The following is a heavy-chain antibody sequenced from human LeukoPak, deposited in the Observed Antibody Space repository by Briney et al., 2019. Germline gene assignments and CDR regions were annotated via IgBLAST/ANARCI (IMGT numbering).Heavy chain of an antibody. V-gene: IGHV4-34*01. CDR2: INHGGST. Sequence: SETLSLTCAVYGGSFSGYYWTWIRQPPGKGLEWIGEINHGGSTNYNPSLKSRVTISVDTSKNQFSLKLSSVTAADTAVYYCARLEMMDYGDYDNFDYWGQGTLVTVSS. J-gene: IGHJ4*02. D-gene: IGHD4-17*01. CDR3: ARLEMMDYGDYDNFDY. CDR1: GGSFSGYY.